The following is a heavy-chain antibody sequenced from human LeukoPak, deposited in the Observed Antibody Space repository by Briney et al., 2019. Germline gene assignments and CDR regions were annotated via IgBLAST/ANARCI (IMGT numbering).Heavy chain of an antibody. CDR2: ISTSSIYI. CDR1: GFTFSSYT. V-gene: IGHV3-21*01. CDR3: ARSIVGATP. J-gene: IGHJ5*02. Sequence: GGSLRLSCAASGFTFSSYTMNWARQAPGKGLEWVSSISTSSIYIYYTDSLKGRFTISRDNAKNSLYLQMNSLRAEDTAVYYCARSIVGATPWGQGTLVTVSS. D-gene: IGHD1-26*01.